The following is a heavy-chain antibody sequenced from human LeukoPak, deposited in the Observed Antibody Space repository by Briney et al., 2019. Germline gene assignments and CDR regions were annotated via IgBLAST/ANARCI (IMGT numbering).Heavy chain of an antibody. CDR1: GFTFSSYS. J-gene: IGHJ4*02. Sequence: GGSLRLSCAASGFTFSSYSMKWVRQAAGKGLEWVSSISSSSSYIYYADSVKSRFSISRDNAKNSLYLQMNSLRAEDTAVYYCARRRALAVSWGQGTLVTVSS. D-gene: IGHD4-17*01. CDR3: ARRRALAVS. CDR2: ISSSSSYI. V-gene: IGHV3-21*01.